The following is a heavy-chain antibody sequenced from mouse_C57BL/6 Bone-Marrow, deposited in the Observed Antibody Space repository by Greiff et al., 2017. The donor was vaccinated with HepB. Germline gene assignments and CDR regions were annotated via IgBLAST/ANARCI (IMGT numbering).Heavy chain of an antibody. J-gene: IGHJ4*01. CDR3: ARGKGDYPTYAMDY. CDR1: GYAFSSSW. CDR2: IYPGDGDT. D-gene: IGHD2-4*01. V-gene: IGHV1-82*01. Sequence: QVQLQQSGPELVKPGASVKISCKASGYAFSSSWMNWVKQRPGKGLEWIGRIYPGDGDTNYNGKFKGKATLTAYKSSSTAYMQLSSLTSEDSAVYFCARGKGDYPTYAMDYWGQGTSVTVSS.